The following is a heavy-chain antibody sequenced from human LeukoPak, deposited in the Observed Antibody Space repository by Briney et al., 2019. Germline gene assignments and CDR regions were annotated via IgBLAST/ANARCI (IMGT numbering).Heavy chain of an antibody. CDR1: GYSISSGYY. Sequence: SETLSLTCTVSGYSISSGYYWGWIRQPPGKGLEWIGSIYHSGSTYYNPSLKSRVTISLDTSKNQFSLRLNSVTAADTAVYYCARFGYRYFDYWGQGILVTVSS. D-gene: IGHD3-10*01. V-gene: IGHV4-38-2*02. J-gene: IGHJ4*02. CDR3: ARFGYRYFDY. CDR2: IYHSGST.